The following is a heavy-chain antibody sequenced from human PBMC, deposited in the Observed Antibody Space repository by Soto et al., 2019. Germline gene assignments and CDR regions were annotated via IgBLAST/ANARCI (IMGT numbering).Heavy chain of an antibody. CDR2: IYHSGST. D-gene: IGHD2-21*02. V-gene: IGHV4-30-2*01. CDR1: GGSISGRGYS. CDR3: ARQRTSVVTQAYFDV. Sequence: PSETLSLTCSVSGGSISGRGYSWSWIRQPPGKGLEWIRYIYHSGSTFYNPSLKSRVTISIDRSKNQFSLKLKSVTAADTALYFCARQRTSVVTQAYFDVWGPGSLVTV. J-gene: IGHJ4*02.